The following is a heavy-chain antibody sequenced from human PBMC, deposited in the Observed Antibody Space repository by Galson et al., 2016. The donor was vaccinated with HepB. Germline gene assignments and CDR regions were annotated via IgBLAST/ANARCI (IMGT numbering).Heavy chain of an antibody. CDR3: ARDYLTYTGSYLYS. J-gene: IGHJ4*02. CDR1: GFTFSSYW. Sequence: SLRLSCAASGFTFSSYWMHWVRQVPGKGLVTVARTNTDGSDTGYADSVKGRFTISRDNAKNTLYLQMNTLRAEDTAVYYCARDYLTYTGSYLYSWGQGTLVTVSS. D-gene: IGHD1-26*01. V-gene: IGHV3-74*01. CDR2: TNTDGSDT.